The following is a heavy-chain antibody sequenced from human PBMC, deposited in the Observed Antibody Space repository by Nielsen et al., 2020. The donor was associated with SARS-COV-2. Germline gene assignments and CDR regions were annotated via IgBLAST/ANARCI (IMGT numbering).Heavy chain of an antibody. D-gene: IGHD3-9*01. CDR3: ARADTDIFTGPYDY. CDR2: ISSDGTKK. CDR1: GFTFRDHW. V-gene: IGHV3-30*03. Sequence: GESLKISCAASGFTFRDHWMHWVRQAPGKGLDLVAIISSDGTKKYHADSVKGRFTVSTDKSRNTLYMEMNSLRLDDTAVYYCARADTDIFTGPYDYWGQGTLVTVSS. J-gene: IGHJ4*02.